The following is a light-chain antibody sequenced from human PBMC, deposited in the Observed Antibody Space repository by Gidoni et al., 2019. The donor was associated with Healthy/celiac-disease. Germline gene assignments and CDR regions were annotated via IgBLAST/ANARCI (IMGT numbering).Light chain of an antibody. J-gene: IGKJ1*01. CDR2: RVS. Sequence: DVVLTQSPLSLPVTLGQPASISCRSSQSLVNTAGNTFLIWVQQRPGQSPRRLIYRVSNRDAGVPDRFSGSGSGTDFTLTISRVEAEDVGVYYCMQGARWPPTCGQGTQVEIK. CDR3: MQGARWPPT. V-gene: IGKV2-30*01. CDR1: QSLVNTAGNTF.